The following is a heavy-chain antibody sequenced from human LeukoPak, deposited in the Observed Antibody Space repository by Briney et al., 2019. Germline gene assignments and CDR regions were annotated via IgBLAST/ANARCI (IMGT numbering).Heavy chain of an antibody. CDR2: INPNSGGT. CDR3: ARSGIYSGYDPYYYYMDV. Sequence: ASVTVSCKASGYTLTGYYMHWVRQAPGQGLEWMGWINPNSGGTNYAQKFQGRVTMTRDTSISTAYMELSRLRSDDTAVYYCARSGIYSGYDPYYYYMDVWGKGTTVTVSS. V-gene: IGHV1-2*02. CDR1: GYTLTGYY. J-gene: IGHJ6*03. D-gene: IGHD5-12*01.